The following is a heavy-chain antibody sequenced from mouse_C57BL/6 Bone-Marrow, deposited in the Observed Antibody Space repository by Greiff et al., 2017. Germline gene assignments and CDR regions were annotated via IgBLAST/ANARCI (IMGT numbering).Heavy chain of an antibody. CDR3: ARSLQGWYGSIDY. CDR1: GYTFTSYW. J-gene: IGHJ2*01. Sequence: QVQLQQPGAELVKPGASVKMSCKASGYTFTSYWITWVKQRPGQGLEWIGDIYPGSGSTNYNEKFKSKATLTVDTSSSTAYMQLSRLTSADSAVYYCARSLQGWYGSIDYWGQGTTLTVSS. V-gene: IGHV1-55*01. D-gene: IGHD1-1*01. CDR2: IYPGSGST.